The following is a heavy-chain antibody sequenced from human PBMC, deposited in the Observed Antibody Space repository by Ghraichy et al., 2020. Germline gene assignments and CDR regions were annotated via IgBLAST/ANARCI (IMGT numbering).Heavy chain of an antibody. J-gene: IGHJ4*02. CDR3: ARDLRENYGGNSSHY. V-gene: IGHV3-30*04. CDR1: GFTFSSYA. CDR2: ISYDGSNK. Sequence: GESLNISCAASGFTFSSYAMHWVRQAPGKGLEWVAVISYDGSNKYYADSVKGRFTISRDNSKNTLYLQMYSLRAEDTAVYYCARDLRENYGGNSSHYWGQGTLVTVSS. D-gene: IGHD4-23*01.